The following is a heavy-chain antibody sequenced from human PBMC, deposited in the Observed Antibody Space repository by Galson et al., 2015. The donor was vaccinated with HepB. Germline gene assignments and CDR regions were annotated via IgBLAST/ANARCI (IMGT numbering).Heavy chain of an antibody. CDR3: ARQGYSSSWYWNGMDV. V-gene: IGHV5-51*01. CDR1: GYSFTSYW. CDR2: IYPGDSDT. D-gene: IGHD6-13*01. J-gene: IGHJ6*02. Sequence: KKPGESLKISCKGSGYSFTSYWIGWVRQMPGKGLEWMGIIYPGDSDTRYSPSFQGQVTISADKSISTAYLQWSSLKASDTAMYYCARQGYSSSWYWNGMDVWGQGTTVTVSS.